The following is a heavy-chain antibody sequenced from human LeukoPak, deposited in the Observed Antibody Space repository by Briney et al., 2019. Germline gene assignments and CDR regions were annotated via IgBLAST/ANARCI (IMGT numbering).Heavy chain of an antibody. V-gene: IGHV3-23*01. CDR3: AKAPANYVDTAMGTFDY. D-gene: IGHD5-18*01. Sequence: GGSLRLSCAASGFTFSSYAMNWVRQAPGKGLEWVSAISSSGISTYYADSVKGRFTISRDNSKNTLYLQMNSLRAEDTAVYYCAKAPANYVDTAMGTFDYWGQGTLVTVSS. J-gene: IGHJ4*02. CDR2: ISSSGIST. CDR1: GFTFSSYA.